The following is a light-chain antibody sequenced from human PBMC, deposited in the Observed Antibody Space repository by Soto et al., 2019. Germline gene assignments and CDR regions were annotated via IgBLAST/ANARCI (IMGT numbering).Light chain of an antibody. CDR2: DAS. CDR1: QTVRNNY. V-gene: IGKV3-20*01. J-gene: IGKJ1*01. Sequence: EFVLAQSPGTLSLSPGERATLSCRASQTVRNNYLAWYQQKPGQAPRLLIYDASSRATGIPDRFSGSGSGTDFTLTINRLEPEDCAVYYCQQYGSSLTWTFGQGTKVDIK. CDR3: QQYGSSLTWT.